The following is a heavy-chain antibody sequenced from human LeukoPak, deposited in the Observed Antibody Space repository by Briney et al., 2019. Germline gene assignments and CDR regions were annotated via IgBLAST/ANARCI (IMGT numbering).Heavy chain of an antibody. CDR2: IYYSGNT. CDR1: GVSISSSNSY. D-gene: IGHD3/OR15-3a*01. J-gene: IGHJ4*02. V-gene: IGHV4-39*01. Sequence: PSETLSLTCTVSGVSISSSNSYGGWIRQPPGKWLGWIGSIYYSGNTYYNASLKSQVSISIDTSTNQFSLRLTSVTAADTAVYYCARQTGSGLFILPGGQGTLVTVSS. CDR3: ARQTGSGLFILP.